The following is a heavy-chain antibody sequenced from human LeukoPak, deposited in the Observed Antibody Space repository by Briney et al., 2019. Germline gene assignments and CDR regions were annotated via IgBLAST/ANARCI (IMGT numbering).Heavy chain of an antibody. D-gene: IGHD3-16*01. V-gene: IGHV4-4*02. J-gene: IGHJ4*02. CDR2: ISHSGST. Sequence: PSETLSLTCAVSGGSTSTNNWWNWVRQPPGKGLEWIAEISHSGSTNYNPSLKSRVTISVDKSKTQFSLKLSSVTAADTAVYYCARARGDRGSFDYWGQGTMVTVSS. CDR1: GGSTSTNNW. CDR3: ARARGDRGSFDY.